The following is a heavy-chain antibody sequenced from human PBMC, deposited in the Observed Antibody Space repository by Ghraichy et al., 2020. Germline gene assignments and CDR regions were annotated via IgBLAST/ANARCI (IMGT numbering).Heavy chain of an antibody. V-gene: IGHV3-74*01. J-gene: IGHJ6*02. CDR3: ARRGFWSGHLYYYYGMDV. Sequence: GGSLRLSCAASGFTFSSYWMHWVRQAPGKGLVWVSRINSDGSSTSYADSVKGRFIISRDNAKITLYLQMNSLRAEDTAVYYCARRGFWSGHLYYYYGMDVWGQGTTVTVSS. CDR1: GFTFSSYW. CDR2: INSDGSST. D-gene: IGHD3-3*01.